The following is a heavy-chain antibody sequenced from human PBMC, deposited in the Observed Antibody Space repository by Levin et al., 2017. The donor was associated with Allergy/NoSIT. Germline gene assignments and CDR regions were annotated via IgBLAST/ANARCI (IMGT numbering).Heavy chain of an antibody. D-gene: IGHD6-6*01. J-gene: IGHJ4*02. V-gene: IGHV2-5*02. CDR1: GFSLSTSGVG. CDR2: IYWDDDK. CDR3: ALASLEYSSSAQGAFDY. Sequence: SGPTLVKPTQTLTLTCTFSGFSLSTSGVGVGWIRQPPGKALEWLALIYWDDDKRYSPSLKSRLTITKDTSKNQVVLTMTNMDPVDTATYYCALASLEYSSSAQGAFDYWGQGTLVTVSS.